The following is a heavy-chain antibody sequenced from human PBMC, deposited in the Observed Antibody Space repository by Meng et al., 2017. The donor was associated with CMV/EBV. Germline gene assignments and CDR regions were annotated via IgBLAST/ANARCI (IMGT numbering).Heavy chain of an antibody. D-gene: IGHD1-7*01. Sequence: SETLSLTCTVSGGSISSYYWSWIRQPPGKGLEWIGYIYYSGSTNYNPSLKSRVTISVDTSKNQFSLKLSSVPAADTAVYYCARYNWNFDYYYGMDVWGQGTTVTVSS. CDR2: IYYSGST. V-gene: IGHV4-59*01. CDR3: ARYNWNFDYYYGMDV. CDR1: GGSISSYY. J-gene: IGHJ6*02.